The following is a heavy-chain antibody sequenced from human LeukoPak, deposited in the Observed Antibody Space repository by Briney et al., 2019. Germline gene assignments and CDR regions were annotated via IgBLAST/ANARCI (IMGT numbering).Heavy chain of an antibody. CDR3: VKAMTYYDILTGFDY. J-gene: IGHJ4*02. CDR1: GFTFSTYA. D-gene: IGHD3-9*01. Sequence: GGSLTLSCSASGFTFSTYAMHWVRQAPGKGLEYVSAISSNGGSTYYADSVKGRFTISRDNSKNTLYLQMSSLRAEDTAMYYCVKAMTYYDILTGFDYWGQGTLVTVSS. V-gene: IGHV3-64D*09. CDR2: ISSNGGST.